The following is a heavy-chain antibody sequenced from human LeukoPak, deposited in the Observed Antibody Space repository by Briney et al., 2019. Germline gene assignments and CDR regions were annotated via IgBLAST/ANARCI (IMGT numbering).Heavy chain of an antibody. CDR3: ARSGRDWGFDY. CDR1: GYTFTSYW. D-gene: IGHD2-21*02. V-gene: IGHV5-51*01. CDR2: IYPGDSDT. J-gene: IGHJ4*02. Sequence: GGSLRLSCKGSGYTFTSYWIGWVRQMPGKGPEWMGIIYPGDSDTRYSPSFQGQVTMSADKSSSTAYLQWSSLKASDTAMYYCARSGRDWGFDYWGQGTLVTVSS.